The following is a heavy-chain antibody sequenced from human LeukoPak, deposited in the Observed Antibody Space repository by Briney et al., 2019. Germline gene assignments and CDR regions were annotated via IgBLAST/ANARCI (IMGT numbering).Heavy chain of an antibody. CDR3: AKDPNGDYIGTFDI. Sequence: GGSLRLSCAASGVTFSSYGMHWVRQAPGKGLEWVAFIRYDGSNKYYADSVKGRFTISRDNSKNTLYLQMNSLRVEDTAVYFCAKDPNGDYIGTFDIWGQGTMVTVSS. V-gene: IGHV3-30*02. CDR2: IRYDGSNK. J-gene: IGHJ3*02. D-gene: IGHD4-17*01. CDR1: GVTFSSYG.